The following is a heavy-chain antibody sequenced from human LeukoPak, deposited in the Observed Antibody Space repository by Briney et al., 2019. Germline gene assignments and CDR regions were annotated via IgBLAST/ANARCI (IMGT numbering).Heavy chain of an antibody. CDR1: GYTFTGYY. CDR3: ARGVHVRKYDSNENCFDP. V-gene: IGHV1-2*02. J-gene: IGHJ5*02. Sequence: ASVKVSCKASGYTFTGYYMHWVRQAPGQGLEWMGWINPNSGGTNYAQKFQGRVTMTRGTSISTAYMELSRLRSEDTAVFYCARGVHVRKYDSNENCFDPWGQGTLVTVSS. CDR2: INPNSGGT. D-gene: IGHD3-22*01.